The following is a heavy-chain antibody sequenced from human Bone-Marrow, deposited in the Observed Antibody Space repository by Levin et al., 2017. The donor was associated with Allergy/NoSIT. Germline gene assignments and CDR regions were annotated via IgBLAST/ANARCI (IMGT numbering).Heavy chain of an antibody. CDR1: GGSISSYY. Sequence: SETLSLTCTVSGGSISSYYWSWIRQPAGKGLEWIGRIYTSGSTNYNPSLKSRVTMSVDTSKNQFSLKLSSVTAADTAVYYCAREHCSGGSCSTGADPWGQGTLVTVSS. J-gene: IGHJ5*02. D-gene: IGHD2-15*01. V-gene: IGHV4-4*07. CDR2: IYTSGST. CDR3: AREHCSGGSCSTGADP.